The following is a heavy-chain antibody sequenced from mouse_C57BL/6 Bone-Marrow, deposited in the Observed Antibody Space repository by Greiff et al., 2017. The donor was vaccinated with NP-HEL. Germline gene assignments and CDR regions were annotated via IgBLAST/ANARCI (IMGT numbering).Heavy chain of an antibody. CDR3: TRDGYYSYWYFDV. CDR1: GYTFTDYE. V-gene: IGHV1-15*01. J-gene: IGHJ1*03. D-gene: IGHD2-3*01. CDR2: IDPETGGT. Sequence: VQLQQPGAELVRPGASVTLSCKASGYTFTDYEMHWVKQTPVHGLEWIGAIDPETGGTAYNQKFKGKAILTADKSSSTAYMELRSLTSEDSAVYYCTRDGYYSYWYFDVWGTGTTVTVSS.